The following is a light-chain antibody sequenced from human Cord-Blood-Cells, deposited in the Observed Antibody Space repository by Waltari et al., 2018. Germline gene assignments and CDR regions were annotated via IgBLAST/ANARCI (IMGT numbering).Light chain of an antibody. CDR1: QSVSSY. Sequence: EIVLTQSPATLSLSPVERATLSCRASQSVSSYLAWYQQKPGQAPSLLIYDASNRATGIPARFSGSGSGTDFTLTISSLEPEDFAVYYCQQRSNWPHFGGGTKVEIK. J-gene: IGKJ4*01. CDR2: DAS. CDR3: QQRSNWPH. V-gene: IGKV3-11*01.